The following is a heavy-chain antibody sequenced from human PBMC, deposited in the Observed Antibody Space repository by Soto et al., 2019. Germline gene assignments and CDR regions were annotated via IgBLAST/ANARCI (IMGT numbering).Heavy chain of an antibody. V-gene: IGHV3-23*01. Sequence: EVHLLESGGDLVQPGGSLRLSCTASGLTFSTYAMSWVRQAPGKGLEWVSAIGGSGTGGRTYYADSVKGRFTISRDNSKNTVYLQMNSLRGDDTAVYYCARGASDFWGGYPEIHFFDSWGQGTLVTVSS. J-gene: IGHJ4*02. CDR1: GLTFSTYA. CDR3: ARGASDFWGGYPEIHFFDS. CDR2: IGGSGTGGRT. D-gene: IGHD3-3*01.